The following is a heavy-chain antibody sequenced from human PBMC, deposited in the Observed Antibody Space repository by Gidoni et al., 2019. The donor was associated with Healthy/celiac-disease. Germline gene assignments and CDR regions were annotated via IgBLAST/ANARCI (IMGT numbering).Heavy chain of an antibody. D-gene: IGHD5-18*01. V-gene: IGHV4-34*01. CDR1: GGSVSGYY. J-gene: IGHJ6*02. Sequence: QVQLQQWGAGLLKPSETLSLTCAVYGGSVSGYYWSWIRQPPGKGLEWIGESNHSGSTNYNPSLKSRVTISVDTSKNQFSLKLSSVTAADTAVYYCAGGGIQLWLRPHPYGMDVWGQGTTVTVSS. CDR3: AGGGIQLWLRPHPYGMDV. CDR2: SNHSGST.